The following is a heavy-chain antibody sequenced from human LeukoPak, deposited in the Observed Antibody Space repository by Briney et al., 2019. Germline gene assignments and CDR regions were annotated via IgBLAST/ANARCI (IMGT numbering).Heavy chain of an antibody. Sequence: GGSLRLSCAASGFTFSSYWMSWVRQAPGKGLEWVSSISSSSSYIYYADSVKGRFTISRDDAKNSLYLQMNSLRAEDTAVYYCARDQLRYFDWLLVPYYYYYYMDVWGKGTTVTVSS. D-gene: IGHD3-9*01. CDR3: ARDQLRYFDWLLVPYYYYYYMDV. J-gene: IGHJ6*03. CDR2: ISSSSSYI. CDR1: GFTFSSYW. V-gene: IGHV3-21*01.